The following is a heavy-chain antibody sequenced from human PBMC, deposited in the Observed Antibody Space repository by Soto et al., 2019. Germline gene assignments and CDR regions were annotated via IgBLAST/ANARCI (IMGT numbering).Heavy chain of an antibody. J-gene: IGHJ4*02. CDR3: ARVRKTRYTYESPGGPLSK. CDR2: MNPDTGHT. Sequence: QVQLVQSGAEVRQPGASVKVSCEASGYIFTSYDFSWVRQAAGQGLEWMGWMNPDTGHTGYAQRFQDRLTLTRNTSITTAYMELNSLTSDDTAIYYCARVRKTRYTYESPGGPLSKWGQGTLVTVTS. V-gene: IGHV1-8*01. D-gene: IGHD5-18*01. CDR1: GYIFTSYD.